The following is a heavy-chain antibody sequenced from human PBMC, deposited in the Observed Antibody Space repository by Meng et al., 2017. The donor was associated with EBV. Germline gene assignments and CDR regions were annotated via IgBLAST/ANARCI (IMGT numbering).Heavy chain of an antibody. CDR1: GCPLSTSGVG. J-gene: IGHJ5*02. V-gene: IGHV2-5*02. CDR3: AHRRDEYSSSWYGWFDP. CDR2: IYWDDDK. Sequence: QNTLKISCHTLVNPTQPLTLPCTFPGCPLSTSGVGVGWIRQPPGKALEWLALIYWDDDKRYSPSLKSRLTITKDTSKNQVVLTMTNMDPVDTATYYCAHRRDEYSSSWYGWFDPWGQGTLVTVSS. D-gene: IGHD6-13*01.